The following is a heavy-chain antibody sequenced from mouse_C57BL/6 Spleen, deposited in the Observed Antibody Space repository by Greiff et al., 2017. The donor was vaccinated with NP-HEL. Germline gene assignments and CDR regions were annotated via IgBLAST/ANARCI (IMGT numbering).Heavy chain of an antibody. CDR1: GYAFSSSW. CDR3: AQTAQDYFDY. CDR2: IYPGDGDT. J-gene: IGHJ2*01. D-gene: IGHD3-2*02. V-gene: IGHV1-82*01. Sequence: QVQLQQSGPELVKPGASVKISCKASGYAFSSSWMNWVKQRPGKGLEWIGRIYPGDGDTNYNGKFKGKATLTADKSSSTAYMQLSSLTSEDSAVYFCAQTAQDYFDYWGQGTTLTVSS.